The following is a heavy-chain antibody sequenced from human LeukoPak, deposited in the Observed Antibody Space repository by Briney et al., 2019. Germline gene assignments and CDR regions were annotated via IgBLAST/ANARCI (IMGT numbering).Heavy chain of an antibody. J-gene: IGHJ4*02. CDR2: IKEDGSEK. V-gene: IGHV3-7*01. D-gene: IGHD6-6*01. Sequence: GGSLRLSCAASGFTFSSYSMNWVRQAPGKGLEWVANIKEDGSEKFYVDSVKGRFTISRDNAKNSVFLQMNSLRGDDTAVYYCARVGATRCFDFWGQGILVTVSS. CDR1: GFTFSSYS. CDR3: ARVGATRCFDF.